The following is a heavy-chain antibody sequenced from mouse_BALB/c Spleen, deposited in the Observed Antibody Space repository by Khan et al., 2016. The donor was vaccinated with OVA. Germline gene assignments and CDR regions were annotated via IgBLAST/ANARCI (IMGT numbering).Heavy chain of an antibody. CDR1: GYTFTSYW. V-gene: IGHV1S132*01. D-gene: IGHD2-1*01. CDR2: IFPGTGTT. J-gene: IGHJ3*01. CDR3: ARGYFGNYEFVY. Sequence: QVQLQQSGAELVKPGASVKLSCKTSGYTFTSYWIQWVKQRPGQGLGWIGQIFPGTGTTYYNENFKGKATLTVDTSSSTAYMQRSSLTSKDSAVYFCARGYFGNYEFVYWGQGTLVTVSP.